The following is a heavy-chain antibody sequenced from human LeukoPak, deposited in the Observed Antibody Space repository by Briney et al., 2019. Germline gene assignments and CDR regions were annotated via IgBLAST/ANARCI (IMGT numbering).Heavy chain of an antibody. J-gene: IGHJ4*02. CDR1: EFIVNNNY. D-gene: IGHD1/OR15-1a*01. Sequence: QSGGSLRLSCAPSEFIVNNNYLSWVRQAPGKGLEYVSAISSNGGSTYYADSVKGRFTISRDNSKNTLYLQMNSLRAEDTAVYYCTDPEQDEYWGQGTLVTVSS. V-gene: IGHV3-64*04. CDR3: TDPEQDEY. CDR2: ISSNGGST.